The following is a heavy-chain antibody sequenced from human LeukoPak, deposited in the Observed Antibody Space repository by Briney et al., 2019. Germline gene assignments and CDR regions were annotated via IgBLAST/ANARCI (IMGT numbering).Heavy chain of an antibody. CDR1: GFTFSSYG. CDR2: ISGSGGST. J-gene: IGHJ6*02. CDR3: ARESLTYYYDTSGYSPRPMDV. V-gene: IGHV3-23*01. D-gene: IGHD3-22*01. Sequence: GGSLRLSCAASGFTFSSYGMNWVRQAPEKGLEWVSAISGSGGSTFFADSVKGRFTISRDNSKNTLYLQMNSLRAEDTAVYYCARESLTYYYDTSGYSPRPMDVWGQGTTVTVSS.